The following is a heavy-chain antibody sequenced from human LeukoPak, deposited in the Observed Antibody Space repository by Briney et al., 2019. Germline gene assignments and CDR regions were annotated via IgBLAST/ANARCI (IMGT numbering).Heavy chain of an antibody. V-gene: IGHV1-18*04. CDR2: ISAYNGDK. J-gene: IGHJ4*02. D-gene: IGHD6-19*01. CDR1: GFTFTNYG. CDR3: TRDFSNTSGFKVVVDF. Sequence: TSVRVSCKASGFTFTNYGFAWVRQAPGQGLEWMGWISAYNGDKKYTQNFQGRLSMTTDSSMSTAYMELRNLRSDDTAVYYCTRDFSNTSGFKVVVDFWGQGTLVTVSS.